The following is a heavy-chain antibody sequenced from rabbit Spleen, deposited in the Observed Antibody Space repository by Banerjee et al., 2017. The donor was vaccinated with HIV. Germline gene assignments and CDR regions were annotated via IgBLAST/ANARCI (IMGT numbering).Heavy chain of an antibody. CDR3: ARDSGTSFSSYGMDL. CDR2: IGVGVSYST. CDR1: GFSFSYSDY. D-gene: IGHD8-1*01. Sequence: QSLEESGGDLVKPGASLTLTCTASGFSFSYSDYMCLVRQPPGKGPEWIACIGVGVSYSTYYATWAKGRFTISKTSSTTVTLQMTSLTAADTATYFCARDSGTSFSSYGMDLWGQGTLVTVS. J-gene: IGHJ6*01. V-gene: IGHV1S40*01.